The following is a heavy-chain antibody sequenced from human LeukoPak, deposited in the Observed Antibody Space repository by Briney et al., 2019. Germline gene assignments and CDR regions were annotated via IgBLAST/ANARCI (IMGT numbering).Heavy chain of an antibody. CDR1: GYTFTSYY. D-gene: IGHD2-8*01. V-gene: IGHV1-2*02. J-gene: IGHJ4*02. CDR2: INPNSGGT. Sequence: ASVKVSCKASGYTFTSYYMHWVRQAPGQGLEWMGWINPNSGGTNYAQKFQGRVTMTRDTSISTAYMELSRLRSDDTAVYYCARAPVDIVLMVYYFDYWGQGTLVTVSS. CDR3: ARAPVDIVLMVYYFDY.